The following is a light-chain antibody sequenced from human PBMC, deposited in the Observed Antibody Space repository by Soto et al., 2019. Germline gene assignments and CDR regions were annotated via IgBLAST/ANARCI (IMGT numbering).Light chain of an antibody. Sequence: DITMTQSPSSLSASVGDRVTITCRASQTISIYLNWYQQRPGKAPKLLIYAASSLQSGVPSRFSGSGSGTDFTLTISSLQPEDFATYYCQQTYSTPITFGQGTRLEIK. J-gene: IGKJ5*01. CDR1: QTISIY. CDR3: QQTYSTPIT. V-gene: IGKV1-39*01. CDR2: AAS.